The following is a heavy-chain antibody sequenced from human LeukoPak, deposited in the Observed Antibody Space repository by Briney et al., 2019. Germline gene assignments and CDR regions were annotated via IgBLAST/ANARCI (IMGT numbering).Heavy chain of an antibody. D-gene: IGHD6-19*01. CDR1: GFTFSSYA. Sequence: GGSLRLSCAASGFTFSSYAIYWVRQAPGKGLEWVAGISGSGGDTYFADSVKGRFTISRDNSKNTVFLQMDSLRAEDTAVYYCAKTTAGYSSGRYPGWPVDYWGQGTLVTVSS. J-gene: IGHJ4*02. CDR3: AKTTAGYSSGRYPGWPVDY. V-gene: IGHV3-23*01. CDR2: ISGSGGDT.